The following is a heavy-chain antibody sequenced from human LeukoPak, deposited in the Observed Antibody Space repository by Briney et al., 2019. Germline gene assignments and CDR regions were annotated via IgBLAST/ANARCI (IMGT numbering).Heavy chain of an antibody. V-gene: IGHV3-15*01. CDR3: TTAVGSSGWYSGFDH. CDR1: GFTFSNAW. J-gene: IGHJ4*02. CDR2: IKSKTDGGTT. D-gene: IGHD6-19*01. Sequence: PGGSLRLSCAASGFTFSNAWMSWVRQAPGKGLEWVGRIKSKTDGGTTDYAAPVKGRFTISRDDSKNTLYLRMNSLKTEDTAVYYCTTAVGSSGWYSGFDHWGQGTLVTVSS.